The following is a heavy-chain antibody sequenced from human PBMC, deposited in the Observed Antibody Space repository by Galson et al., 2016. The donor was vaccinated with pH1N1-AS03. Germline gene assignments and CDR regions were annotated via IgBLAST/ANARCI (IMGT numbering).Heavy chain of an antibody. CDR2: IYPGDSDT. D-gene: IGHD5-24*01. CDR1: GYIFTSYW. V-gene: IGHV5-51*01. J-gene: IGHJ4*02. Sequence: QSGAEVKKPGESLKISCKTSGYIFTSYWVAWVRHMPGKGLEWMGIIYPGDSDTRYCPSFHGQVTISADRSINPAYLQWSSLMASYTAIYYCSRQVRDGYNDYFDYWGQGILVTVSS. CDR3: SRQVRDGYNDYFDY.